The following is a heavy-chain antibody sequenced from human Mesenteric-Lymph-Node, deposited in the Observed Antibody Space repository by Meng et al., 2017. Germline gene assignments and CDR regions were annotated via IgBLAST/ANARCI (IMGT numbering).Heavy chain of an antibody. D-gene: IGHD5-18*01. CDR3: ARRGYSYGYHYFDY. CDR2: IYYSGST. J-gene: IGHJ4*02. Sequence: SETLSLTCTVPGGSISSYYWSWIRQPPGKGLEWIGYIYYSGSTNYNPSLKSRVTISVDTSKNQFSLKLSSVTAADTAVYYCARRGYSYGYHYFDYWGQGTLVTVSS. CDR1: GGSISSYY. V-gene: IGHV4-59*01.